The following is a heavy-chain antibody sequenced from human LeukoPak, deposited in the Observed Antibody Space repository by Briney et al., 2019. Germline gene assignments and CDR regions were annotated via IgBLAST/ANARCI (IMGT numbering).Heavy chain of an antibody. Sequence: PSETLSLTCAVYGGSFSGYYWSWIRQPPGKGLEWIGEINHSGSTNYNPSLKSRVTISVDTSKNQFSLKLSSVTAADTAVYYCARGATAAGPKNFDYWGQGTLVTVSS. CDR1: GGSFSGYY. J-gene: IGHJ4*02. CDR3: ARGATAAGPKNFDY. CDR2: INHSGST. V-gene: IGHV4-34*01. D-gene: IGHD6-13*01.